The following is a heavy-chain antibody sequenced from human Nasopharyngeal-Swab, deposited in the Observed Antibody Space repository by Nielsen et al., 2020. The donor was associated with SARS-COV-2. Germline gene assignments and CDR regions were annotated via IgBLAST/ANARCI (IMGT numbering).Heavy chain of an antibody. CDR1: GYTFTSYY. J-gene: IGHJ4*02. V-gene: IGHV1-46*01. CDR2: INPNGGST. CDR3: ARDRYLIPSAAGKDY. D-gene: IGHD6-13*01. Sequence: ASVKVSCKASGYTFTSYYMHWVRQAPGQGLEWMGIINPNGGSTSYAQKFQGRVTMTRDTSTSTVYMELSSLRSEDTAVYYCARDRYLIPSAAGKDYWGQGTLVTVSS.